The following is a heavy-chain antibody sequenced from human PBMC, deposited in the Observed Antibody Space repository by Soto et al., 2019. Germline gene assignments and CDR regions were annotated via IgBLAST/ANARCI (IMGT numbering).Heavy chain of an antibody. CDR1: GYSFTSYW. V-gene: IGHV5-51*01. Sequence: PGESLKISCKGSGYSFTSYWIGWVRQMPGKGLEWMGIIYPGDSDTRYSPSFQGQVTISADKSISTAYLQWSSLKASDTAMYYCARLSRDGYNYRGNYFDYWGQGTLVTVSS. J-gene: IGHJ4*02. D-gene: IGHD5-12*01. CDR2: IYPGDSDT. CDR3: ARLSRDGYNYRGNYFDY.